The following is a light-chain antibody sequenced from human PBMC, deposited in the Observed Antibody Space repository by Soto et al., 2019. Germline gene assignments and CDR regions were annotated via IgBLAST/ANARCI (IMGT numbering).Light chain of an antibody. Sequence: EIVMTQSPATLSVSQGERVTISCRASQNISSNLAWYQQKPGQAPRVLIDGASTRDTGIPARFSGSGSGTEFTLTISSLQSEDFAVYYCQQYNNWLWTFGQGTKVEIK. CDR3: QQYNNWLWT. CDR1: QNISSN. CDR2: GAS. J-gene: IGKJ1*01. V-gene: IGKV3-15*01.